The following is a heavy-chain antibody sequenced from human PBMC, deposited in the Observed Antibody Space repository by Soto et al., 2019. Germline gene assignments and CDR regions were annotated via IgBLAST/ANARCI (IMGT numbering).Heavy chain of an antibody. J-gene: IGHJ6*02. Sequence: GGALKLSCQGSGYSFTSYWIGWVRQMPGKGLEWMGIIYPGDSDTRYSPSFQGQVTISADKSISTAYLQWSSLKASDTAMYYCARSRYCSSTSCYTGPFSSQYGMDVWGQVTTVPVSS. CDR3: ARSRYCSSTSCYTGPFSSQYGMDV. D-gene: IGHD2-2*02. CDR2: IYPGDSDT. V-gene: IGHV5-51*01. CDR1: GYSFTSYW.